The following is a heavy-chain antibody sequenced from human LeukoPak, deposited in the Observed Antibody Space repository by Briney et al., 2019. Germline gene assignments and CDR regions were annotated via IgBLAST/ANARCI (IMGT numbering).Heavy chain of an antibody. CDR2: INHSGST. CDR1: GGSFSGYY. J-gene: IGHJ4*02. D-gene: IGHD2-2*01. CDR3: ASIDRYCSSTSCTDYHFDY. V-gene: IGHV4-34*01. Sequence: SETLSLTCAVYGGSFSGYYWSWIRQPPGKGLERIGEINHSGSTNSNPSLKSRVTISVDTSKNQFSLKLSSVTAADTAVYYCASIDRYCSSTSCTDYHFDYWGQGTLVTVSS.